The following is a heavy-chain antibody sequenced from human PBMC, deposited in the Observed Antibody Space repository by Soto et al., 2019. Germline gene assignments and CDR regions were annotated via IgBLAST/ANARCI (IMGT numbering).Heavy chain of an antibody. CDR2: TYYRSKWYN. J-gene: IGHJ6*02. CDR1: GDSVSNNSAA. Sequence: SQTLSLTCAISGDSVSNNSAAWNWIRQSPSRGLEWLGRTYYRSKWYNDYAVSMKSRIIINPDTSKNQFTLQLNSLTPADTAVYFCARDNQGYLYKGMDVWGQGTTVNVSS. V-gene: IGHV6-1*01. D-gene: IGHD3-16*02. CDR3: ARDNQGYLYKGMDV.